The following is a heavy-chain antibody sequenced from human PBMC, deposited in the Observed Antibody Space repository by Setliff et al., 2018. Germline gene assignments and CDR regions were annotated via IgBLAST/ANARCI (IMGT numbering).Heavy chain of an antibody. CDR3: AREGVDTRSSTDYRYYMDV. J-gene: IGHJ6*03. Sequence: SVKVSCKASGGTFRSYGISWVRQAPGQGLEWMGGAIPSFGSTNYAQKFQGRVTIITDESTSTAYMELSSLRTEDTAVYYCAREGVDTRSSTDYRYYMDVWGKGTTVTVSS. D-gene: IGHD5-18*01. V-gene: IGHV1-69*05. CDR2: AIPSFGST. CDR1: GGTFRSYG.